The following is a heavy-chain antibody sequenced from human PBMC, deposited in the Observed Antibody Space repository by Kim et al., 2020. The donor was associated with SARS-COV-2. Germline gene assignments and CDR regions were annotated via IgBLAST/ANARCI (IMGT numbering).Heavy chain of an antibody. CDR3: AKELRGTTQTTVGDFFDS. Sequence: VGSLRLSCVASGFTFTTYTMNWVRQAPGKGLEWVSCISGGGGSTYYADSVKGRFTISRDSSKNTLYLQMNSLRVEDTAVYYCAKELRGTTQTTVGDFFDSWGQGTMVTVSS. CDR2: ISGGGGST. D-gene: IGHD4-17*01. CDR1: GFTFTTYT. V-gene: IGHV3-23*01. J-gene: IGHJ4*02.